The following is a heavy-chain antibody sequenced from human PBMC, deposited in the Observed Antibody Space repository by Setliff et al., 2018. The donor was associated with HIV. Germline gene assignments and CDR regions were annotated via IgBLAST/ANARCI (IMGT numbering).Heavy chain of an antibody. CDR3: AREGLLVTKVGGAYWYHGVDV. J-gene: IGHJ6*02. CDR1: GYTFTSYG. Sequence: ASVKVSCKASGYTFTSYGISWVRQAPGQGLEWMGWISAYNGNTNYAQKLQGRVTMTTDTSTSTAYMELRSLRSDDTAVYYCAREGLLVTKVGGAYWYHGVDVWGQGTTVTVSS. V-gene: IGHV1-18*01. D-gene: IGHD4-4*01. CDR2: ISAYNGNT.